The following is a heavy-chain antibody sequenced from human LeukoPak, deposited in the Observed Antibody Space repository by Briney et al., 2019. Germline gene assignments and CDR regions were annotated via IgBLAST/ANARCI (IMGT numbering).Heavy chain of an antibody. V-gene: IGHV4-61*02. D-gene: IGHD6-13*01. CDR2: IYNSGGT. Sequence: SQTLSLTCTVSGGSISSGYYYWSWIRQPAGKGLEWIGRIYNSGGTNYSPSLKGRVTISIDTSKNQFSLNLSSVTAADTAVYYCAKAGRLAAAGTLDYWGQGRLVTVSS. J-gene: IGHJ4*02. CDR1: GGSISSGYYY. CDR3: AKAGRLAAAGTLDY.